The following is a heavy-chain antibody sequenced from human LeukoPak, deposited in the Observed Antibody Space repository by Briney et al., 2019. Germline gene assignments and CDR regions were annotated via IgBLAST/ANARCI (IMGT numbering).Heavy chain of an antibody. CDR1: GFTFNSYW. CDR2: INSDGSST. D-gene: IGHD2/OR15-2a*01. V-gene: IGHV3-74*01. CDR3: ARVSVLYAFDI. Sequence: PGGSLRLSCAASGFTFNSYWMHWVRQAPGKGLVWVSRINSDGSSTSYADSVKGRFTISRDNAKNTLYLQMTSLRAEDTAVYYCARVSVLYAFDIWGQGTMVTVSS. J-gene: IGHJ3*02.